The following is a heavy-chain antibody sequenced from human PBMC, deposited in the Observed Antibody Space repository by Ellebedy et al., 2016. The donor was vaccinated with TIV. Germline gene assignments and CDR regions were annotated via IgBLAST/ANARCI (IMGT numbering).Heavy chain of an antibody. Sequence: GESLKISXAASGFTFSTHGMHWVRQAPGKGLEWVSVIWYDGSNKYYADSVKGRFTISRDNSKNTLYLQMNSLRAEDTAVYYCARGHYGSGSYLHYWGQGTLVTVSS. V-gene: IGHV3-33*01. CDR2: IWYDGSNK. D-gene: IGHD3-10*01. CDR3: ARGHYGSGSYLHY. CDR1: GFTFSTHG. J-gene: IGHJ4*02.